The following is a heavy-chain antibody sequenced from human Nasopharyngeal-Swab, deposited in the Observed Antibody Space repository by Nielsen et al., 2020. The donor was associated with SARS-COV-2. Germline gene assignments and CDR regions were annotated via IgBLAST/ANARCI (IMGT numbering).Heavy chain of an antibody. D-gene: IGHD2-15*01. CDR2: IYYSGST. J-gene: IGHJ5*02. V-gene: IGHV4-59*01. CDR1: GGSISSYY. Sequence: AETLSLTCTVSGGSISSYYWSWIRQPPGKGLEWIGHIYYSGSTNYNPSLKSRVTISVDTSKNQLSLKLSSVTAADTAVYYCARDQVYCSGGSCYPYNWFDPWGQGTLVTVSS. CDR3: ARDQVYCSGGSCYPYNWFDP.